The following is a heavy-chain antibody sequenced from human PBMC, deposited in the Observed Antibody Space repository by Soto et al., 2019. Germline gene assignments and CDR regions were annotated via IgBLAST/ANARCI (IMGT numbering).Heavy chain of an antibody. CDR2: IVPVFGTA. J-gene: IGHJ4*02. V-gene: IGHV1-69*01. Sequence: QVQLIQSGAEVKTSGSSVKVSCKALGGPSNNYGDSWVRQAPGQGLEWMGGIVPVFGTANYAPKFQGRLRITADDSTRTVNMELRRLTSDETAVYYCAKLQGSGSYYDDDHWGQGTLGTVSS. CDR3: AKLQGSGSYYDDDH. CDR1: GGPSNNYG. D-gene: IGHD3-10*01.